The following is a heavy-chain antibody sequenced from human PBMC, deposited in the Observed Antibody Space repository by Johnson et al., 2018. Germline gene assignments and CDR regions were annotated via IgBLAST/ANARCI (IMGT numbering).Heavy chain of an antibody. CDR3: AKHTSGWYDY. V-gene: IGHV3-9*01. J-gene: IGHJ4*02. D-gene: IGHD6-19*01. Sequence: VQLVESGGGLVQPGRSLRLSCAASGFTFDDYAMHWVRQAPGKGLEWVSGMSWNSGSIGYADSVKGRCTNSRDNAKNSLYLQMNSLRAEDTALYYCAKHTSGWYDYWGQGTLVTVSS. CDR1: GFTFDDYA. CDR2: MSWNSGSI.